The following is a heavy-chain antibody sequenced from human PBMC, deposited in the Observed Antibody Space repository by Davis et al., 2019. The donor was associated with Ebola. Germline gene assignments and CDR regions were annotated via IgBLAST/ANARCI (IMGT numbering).Heavy chain of an antibody. V-gene: IGHV4-4*02. D-gene: IGHD2-2*01. Sequence: SETLSLTCAVSGGSISSSNWWSWVRQPPGKGLEWIGEIYHSGSTNYNPSLKSRVTISVDTSKNQFSLKLSSVTAADTAVYYCARGRALVPAARFDYWGQGTLVTVSS. CDR3: ARGRALVPAARFDY. J-gene: IGHJ4*02. CDR1: GGSISSSNW. CDR2: IYHSGST.